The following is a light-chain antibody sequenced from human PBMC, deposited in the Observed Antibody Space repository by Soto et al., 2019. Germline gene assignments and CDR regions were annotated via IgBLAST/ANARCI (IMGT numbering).Light chain of an antibody. Sequence: QSVLTQPRSVSGYPGQPVTISCAGTSSDVGAYNFVSWYQQHPGKAPKLMIYDVNKRPSGVPDRFSGSKSGNTASLTIAGLQAEDEADYYCSSYAGSYTSVFGGGTQLTVL. CDR1: SSDVGAYNF. CDR2: DVN. CDR3: SSYAGSYTSV. V-gene: IGLV2-11*01. J-gene: IGLJ7*01.